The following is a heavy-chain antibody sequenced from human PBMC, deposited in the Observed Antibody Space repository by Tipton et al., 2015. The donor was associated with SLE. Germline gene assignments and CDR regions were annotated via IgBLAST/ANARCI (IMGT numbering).Heavy chain of an antibody. CDR3: ARSRGLGSCSGDNCYDYYFGMDV. V-gene: IGHV4-39*07. CDR2: MYEIGRT. Sequence: TLSLTCSVSGGSISASDFYWAWIRQSPGQGPEWIGTMYEIGRTLSNPSLRSRVTISVDTSKNQFSLKLSSVTVADTAVYFCARSRGLGSCSGDNCYDYYFGMDVWGQGTTVTVSS. D-gene: IGHD2-15*01. J-gene: IGHJ6*02. CDR1: GGSISASDFY.